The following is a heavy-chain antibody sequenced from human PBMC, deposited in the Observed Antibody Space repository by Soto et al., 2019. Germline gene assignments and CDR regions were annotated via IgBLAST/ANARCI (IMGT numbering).Heavy chain of an antibody. D-gene: IGHD6-13*01. CDR1: GFSLNTNGVG. CDR2: IYWDDDQ. J-gene: IGHJ5*02. Sequence: QITLKESGPTLVKPTETLTLTCSFSGFSLNTNGVGVGWIRQPPGKALEWLALIYWDDDQRYSPFLKSRLTITKDTSENQVVLTMTNVDPVDTGTYYCVHSPIADPVSWGQGTLVPVSS. CDR3: VHSPIADPVS. V-gene: IGHV2-5*02.